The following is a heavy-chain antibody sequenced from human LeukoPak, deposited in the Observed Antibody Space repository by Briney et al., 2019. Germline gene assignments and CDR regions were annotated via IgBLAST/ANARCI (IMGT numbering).Heavy chain of an antibody. CDR1: GYTFTSYG. J-gene: IGHJ5*02. D-gene: IGHD2-2*01. Sequence: GASVKVSCKASGYTFTSYGISWVRQAPGQGLEWMGWISAYNGNTNYAQKLQGRVTMTTDTSTSTAHMELRSLRSDDTAVYYCAREALGYCSSTSCYVWFDPWGQGTLVTVSS. V-gene: IGHV1-18*04. CDR3: AREALGYCSSTSCYVWFDP. CDR2: ISAYNGNT.